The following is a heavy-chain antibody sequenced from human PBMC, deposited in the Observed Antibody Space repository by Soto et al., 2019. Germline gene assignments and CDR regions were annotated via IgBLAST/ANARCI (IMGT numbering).Heavy chain of an antibody. CDR3: AKVLGLLSHYYGMDF. Sequence: GGSLRLSCAASGFTFSSYGMHWVRQAPGKGLEWVAVISYDGSNKYYADSVKGRFTISRDNSKNTLYLQMNSLRAEDTAVYYCAKVLGLLSHYYGMDFWGQGTTVTVSS. CDR2: ISYDGSNK. CDR1: GFTFSSYG. V-gene: IGHV3-30*18. D-gene: IGHD2-15*01. J-gene: IGHJ6*02.